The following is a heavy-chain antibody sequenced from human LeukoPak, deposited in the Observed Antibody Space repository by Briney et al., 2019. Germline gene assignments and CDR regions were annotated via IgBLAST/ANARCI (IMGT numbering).Heavy chain of an antibody. J-gene: IGHJ4*02. V-gene: IGHV3-48*01. D-gene: IGHD3-10*01. Sequence: GGSLRLSCAASGFTFSSYSMNWVRQAPGKGLEWVAYIRSSSSTIYYADSVKGRFTISTDNANNSVHLQMNSLRAEDTAVYYCARDLWFGEFFPAYWGQGTLVTVSS. CDR3: ARDLWFGEFFPAY. CDR1: GFTFSSYS. CDR2: IRSSSSTI.